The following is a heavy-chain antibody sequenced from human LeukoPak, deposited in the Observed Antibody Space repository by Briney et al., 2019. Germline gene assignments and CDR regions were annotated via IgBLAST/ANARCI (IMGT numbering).Heavy chain of an antibody. CDR2: IIPIFGTA. V-gene: IGHV1-69*05. J-gene: IGHJ4*02. CDR1: GYTFTSYG. Sequence: ASVKVSCKASGYTFTSYGISWVRQAPGQGLEWMGGIIPIFGTANYAQKFQGRVTITTDESTSTAYMELSSLRSEDTAVYYCARAFETYYYGSGSFNFDYWGQGTLVTVSS. CDR3: ARAFETYYYGSGSFNFDY. D-gene: IGHD3-10*01.